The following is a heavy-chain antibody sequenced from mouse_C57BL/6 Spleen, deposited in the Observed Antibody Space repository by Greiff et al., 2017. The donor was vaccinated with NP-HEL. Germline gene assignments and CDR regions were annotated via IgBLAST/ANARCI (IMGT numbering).Heavy chain of an antibody. CDR2: INPSTGGT. D-gene: IGHD3-2*02. CDR3: TRKGDSSGSLDY. J-gene: IGHJ2*01. V-gene: IGHV1-42*01. CDR1: GYSFTGYY. Sequence: VQLKEPGPELVKPGASVKISCKASGYSFTGYYMNWVKQSPEKSLEWIGEINPSTGGTTYNQKFKAKATLTVDKSSSTAYMQLKSLTSEDSAVYCCTRKGDSSGSLDYWGKGTTLTVSS.